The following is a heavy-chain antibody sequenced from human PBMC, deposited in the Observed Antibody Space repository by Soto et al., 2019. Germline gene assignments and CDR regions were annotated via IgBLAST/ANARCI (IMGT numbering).Heavy chain of an antibody. CDR2: ISAYNGNT. CDR3: ARSYGSGSYFLFGFDY. D-gene: IGHD3-10*01. V-gene: IGHV1-18*01. J-gene: IGHJ4*02. CDR1: GYTFTSYG. Sequence: GASVKVSCKASGYTFTSYGISWVRQAPGQGLEWMGWISAYNGNTNYAQKLQGRVTMATDTSTSTAYMELRSLRSDDTAVYYCARSYGSGSYFLFGFDYWGQGTPVTVS.